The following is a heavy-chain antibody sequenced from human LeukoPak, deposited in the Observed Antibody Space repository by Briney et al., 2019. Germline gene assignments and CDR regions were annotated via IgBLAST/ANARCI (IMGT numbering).Heavy chain of an antibody. CDR1: GFTFSNYA. J-gene: IGHJ4*02. V-gene: IGHV3-23*01. CDR2: ITGSGGNT. Sequence: PGASLRLSCAASGFTFSNYAMSWVRQAPGKGLDWVSAITGSGGNTYYPDSVKGRFTISRDNSKNTLYLQMNSLRAEDTAVYYCAKWGDYDVLTGYYVSDYWGQGALVTVSS. D-gene: IGHD3-9*01. CDR3: AKWGDYDVLTGYYVSDY.